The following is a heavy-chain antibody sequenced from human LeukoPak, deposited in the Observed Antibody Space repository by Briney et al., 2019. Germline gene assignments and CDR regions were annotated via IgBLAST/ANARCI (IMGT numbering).Heavy chain of an antibody. CDR2: IWYDGSYK. D-gene: IGHD1-1*01. J-gene: IGHJ4*02. V-gene: IGHV3-33*06. CDR3: AKVVQYTSSTGTGLDY. CDR1: GFTFSNYG. Sequence: GGSLTLSCAASGFTFSNYGMHWVRQAPGQGLDWVAVIWYDGSYKYYADSVKGRFTISRDNSKNTLYLQMSSLRAEDTAVYYCAKVVQYTSSTGTGLDYWGQGTLVTVSS.